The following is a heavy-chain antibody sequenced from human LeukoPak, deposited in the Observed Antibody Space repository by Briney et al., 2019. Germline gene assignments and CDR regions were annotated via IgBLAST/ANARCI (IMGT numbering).Heavy chain of an antibody. CDR1: GFIFSNAS. V-gene: IGHV3-15*01. CDR3: NTGLKYYYGSVVMDV. CDR2: IKSKTDGGKT. J-gene: IGHJ6*02. Sequence: GGSLRLSCAASGFIFSNASMSWVRHAPGKGLEWVGRIKSKTDGGKTDYDAPVKGRFTISRDDSKNTLYLKMKSLKPEEKAVYYCNTGLKYYYGSVVMDVWGQGTTVTVSS. D-gene: IGHD3-10*01.